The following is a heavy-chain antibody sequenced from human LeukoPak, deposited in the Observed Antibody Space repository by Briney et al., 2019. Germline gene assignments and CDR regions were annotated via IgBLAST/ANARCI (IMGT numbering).Heavy chain of an antibody. Sequence: PSETLSLTCAVYGGSFSGYYWSWIRQPPGKGLEWVSVIYNVDDTKYADSVKGRLTISRDNSKNTLFLQMDSLRAEDTAVYYCARQPPISIGHYYFDYWGQGALVTVSS. J-gene: IGHJ4*02. D-gene: IGHD3-3*02. CDR2: IYNVDDT. V-gene: IGHV3-66*04. CDR1: GGSFSGYY. CDR3: ARQPPISIGHYYFDY.